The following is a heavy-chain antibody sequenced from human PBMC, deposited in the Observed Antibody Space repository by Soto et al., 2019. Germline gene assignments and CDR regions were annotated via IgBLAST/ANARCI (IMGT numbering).Heavy chain of an antibody. CDR1: GYTFTSYA. Sequence: QVQLVQSGAEVKKPGASVKVSCKASGYTFTSYAMHWVRQAPGQRLEWMGWINAGNGNTKYSQKFQGRLTITRDTSASTAYMELSSLRSEDTAVYYCARCGYDFWSGYPTEYYYYMDVWGKGTTVTVSS. CDR3: ARCGYDFWSGYPTEYYYYMDV. J-gene: IGHJ6*03. V-gene: IGHV1-3*01. CDR2: INAGNGNT. D-gene: IGHD3-3*01.